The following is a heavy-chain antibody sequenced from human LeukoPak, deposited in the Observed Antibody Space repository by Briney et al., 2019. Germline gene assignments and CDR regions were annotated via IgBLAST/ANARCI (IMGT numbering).Heavy chain of an antibody. CDR2: IRSKVYGGTA. Sequence: PGGSLRLSCTTSGFTFGDGMSWFRQAPGKGLEWVGFIRSKVYGGTAEYAASVKGRFTISRDDSKSIAYLQMNSLKTEDTAVYYCTRGGYYDSSGYPFFDYWGQGTLVTVSS. CDR3: TRGGYYDSSGYPFFDY. CDR1: GFTFGDG. D-gene: IGHD3-22*01. V-gene: IGHV3-49*03. J-gene: IGHJ4*02.